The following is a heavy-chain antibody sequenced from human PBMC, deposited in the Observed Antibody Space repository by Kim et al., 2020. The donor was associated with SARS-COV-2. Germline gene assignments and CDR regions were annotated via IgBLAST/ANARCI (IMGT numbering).Heavy chain of an antibody. Sequence: STYYNPSLKSRVTISVDTSKNQFSLKLSSVTAADTAVYYCAREEMATIDYWGQGTLVTVSS. V-gene: IGHV4-31*02. D-gene: IGHD5-12*01. CDR2: ST. CDR3: AREEMATIDY. J-gene: IGHJ4*02.